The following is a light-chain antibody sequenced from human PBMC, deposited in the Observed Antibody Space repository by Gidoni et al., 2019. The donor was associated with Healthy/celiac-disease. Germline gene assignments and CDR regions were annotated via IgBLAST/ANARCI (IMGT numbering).Light chain of an antibody. V-gene: IGKV3-15*01. CDR1: QSVSSN. CDR3: QQYNNWPWT. CDR2: GAS. Sequence: IVMTQSPATLSVSPGERATLSCRASQSVSSNLAWYQQKPGQAPKLLIYGASTRATGLPARFSGSGSGTEFTLTISSLQSEDFAVYYCQQYNNWPWTFGQGTKVEIK. J-gene: IGKJ1*01.